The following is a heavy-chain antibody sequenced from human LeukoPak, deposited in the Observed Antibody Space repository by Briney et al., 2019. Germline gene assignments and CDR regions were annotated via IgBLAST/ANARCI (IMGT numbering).Heavy chain of an antibody. CDR1: GFTFSSYG. D-gene: IGHD2-21*02. CDR2: ISYDGSNK. J-gene: IGHJ4*02. CDR3: AKLAYCGGDCYSGDEY. V-gene: IGHV3-30*18. Sequence: PGGSLRLSCAASGFTFSSYGMHWVRQAPGKGLEWVAVISYDGSNKYYADSVKGRFTISRDNSKNTLCLQMNSLRAEDTAVYYCAKLAYCGGDCYSGDEYWGQGTLVTVSS.